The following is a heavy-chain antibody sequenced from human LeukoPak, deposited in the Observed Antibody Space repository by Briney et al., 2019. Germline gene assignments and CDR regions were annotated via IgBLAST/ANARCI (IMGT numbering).Heavy chain of an antibody. D-gene: IGHD2-15*01. CDR1: GFTFSNYG. J-gene: IGHJ5*02. CDR3: AKDALVVVAATPDWFDP. Sequence: GGSLRLSCAASGFTFSNYGMHWVRQAPGKGLEWVAFIRYDGSNKYYADSVKGRFTISRDNSKNTLYLQMNSLRAEDTAVYYCAKDALVVVAATPDWFDPWGQGTLVTVSS. V-gene: IGHV3-30*02. CDR2: IRYDGSNK.